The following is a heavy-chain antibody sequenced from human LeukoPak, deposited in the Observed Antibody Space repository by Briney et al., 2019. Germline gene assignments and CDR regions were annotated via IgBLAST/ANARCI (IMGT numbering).Heavy chain of an antibody. J-gene: IGHJ4*02. V-gene: IGHV1-2*02. CDR1: GYTFTGYY. CDR3: ARSPTTVTPIDY. CDR2: INPNSGGT. Sequence: ASVKVSCKASGYTFTGYYMHWVRQAPGQGLEWMGWINPNSGGTNYAQKFQGRVTMTRDTSISTAYMELSRLRSDDTAVYYCARSPTTVTPIDYWGQGTLVTVSS. D-gene: IGHD4-11*01.